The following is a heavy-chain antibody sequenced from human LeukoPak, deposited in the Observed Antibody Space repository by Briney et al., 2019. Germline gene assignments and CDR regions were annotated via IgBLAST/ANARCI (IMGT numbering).Heavy chain of an antibody. D-gene: IGHD4-11*01. J-gene: IGHJ6*02. V-gene: IGHV1-69*04. CDR2: IIPILGIA. CDR3: ARADSEDYYYGMDV. Sequence: SVKVSCKASGGTFSSYAISWVRQAPGQGLEWMGRIIPILGIANYAQKFQGRVTITADKSTSTAYMELSSLRPEDTAVYYCARADSEDYYYGMDVWGQGTTVTVSS. CDR1: GGTFSSYA.